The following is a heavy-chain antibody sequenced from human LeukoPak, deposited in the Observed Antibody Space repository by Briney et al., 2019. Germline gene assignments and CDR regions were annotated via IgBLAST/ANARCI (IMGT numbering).Heavy chain of an antibody. CDR2: INWNGGST. CDR1: GFTFDDYG. Sequence: GGSMRLSCAASGFTFDDYGMSWVRQAPGKGLEWVSGINWNGGSTGYADSVKGRFTISRDNSKNTLYLQMNSLRAEDTAVYYCEGAQFGVNYYYYYMDVWGKGTTVTVSS. V-gene: IGHV3-20*04. J-gene: IGHJ6*03. CDR3: EGAQFGVNYYYYYMDV. D-gene: IGHD3-16*01.